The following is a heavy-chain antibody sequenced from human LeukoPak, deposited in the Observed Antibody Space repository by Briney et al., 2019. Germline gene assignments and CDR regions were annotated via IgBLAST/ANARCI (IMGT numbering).Heavy chain of an antibody. V-gene: IGHV3-21*01. Sequence: GGSLRLSCAASGFTFSSYSMNWVRQAPGKGLEWVSSISSSSSYIYYADSVKGRFTISRDNAKNSLYLQMNSLRAEDTAVYYCARDIGWFGELFSWFDPWGQGTLVTVSS. CDR2: ISSSSSYI. CDR3: ARDIGWFGELFSWFDP. D-gene: IGHD3-10*01. J-gene: IGHJ5*02. CDR1: GFTFSSYS.